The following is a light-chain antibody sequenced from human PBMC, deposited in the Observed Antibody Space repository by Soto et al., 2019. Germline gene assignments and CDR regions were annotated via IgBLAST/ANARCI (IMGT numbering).Light chain of an antibody. CDR2: GAS. CDR3: QQHSHWPPWT. J-gene: IGKJ1*01. Sequence: EVVLTQSPATLSLSPGERATLSCRASENVRTFVDWYQQKPGQAPRLLMFGASNRATGIPARFSGSGSGTDFTLTISNLEPEDFAVYYCQQHSHWPPWTFGQGTQVDIK. V-gene: IGKV3-11*01. CDR1: ENVRTF.